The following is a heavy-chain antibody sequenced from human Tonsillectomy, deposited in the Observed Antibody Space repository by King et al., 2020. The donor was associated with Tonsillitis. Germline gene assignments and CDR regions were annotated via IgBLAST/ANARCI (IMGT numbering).Heavy chain of an antibody. V-gene: IGHV4-39*07. J-gene: IGHJ4*02. Sequence: LQLQESGPGLVKPSETLSLTCTVSGGSINSNHYYWGWIRQPPGKGLEWIGSIYYSGSTYYNPSLKSRVTISVDTSKNQLSLKLGSVTAADTAVYYCARQAQYYNLLTCYPTPYYFDYWGQGTLVTVSS. CDR3: ARQAQYYNLLTCYPTPYYFDY. CDR2: IYYSGST. D-gene: IGHD3-9*01. CDR1: GGSINSNHYY.